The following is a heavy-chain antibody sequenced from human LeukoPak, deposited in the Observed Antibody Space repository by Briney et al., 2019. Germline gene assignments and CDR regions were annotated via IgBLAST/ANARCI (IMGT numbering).Heavy chain of an antibody. Sequence: PGGSLRLSCAASGFTVSSNYMSWVRQAPGKGLEWVSVISGSGYTTHYADSVKDRFTISRDNSKNTLYLQMNSLRAEDTAIYYCATDYYDSSGAYTVDYWGQGTLVTVSS. V-gene: IGHV3-23*01. CDR2: ISGSGYTT. J-gene: IGHJ4*02. CDR3: ATDYYDSSGAYTVDY. CDR1: GFTVSSNY. D-gene: IGHD3-22*01.